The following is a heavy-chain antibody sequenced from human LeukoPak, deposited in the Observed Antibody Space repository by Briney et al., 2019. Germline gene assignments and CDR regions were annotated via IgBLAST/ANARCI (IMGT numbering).Heavy chain of an antibody. V-gene: IGHV4-59*01. CDR2: IYYSGST. J-gene: IGHJ5*02. Sequence: SETLSLTCSVSGASISSYYWSWIRQTPGKGLEWIGYIYYSGSTNYKPSLKSRVTISVDTSKNQFSLKLSSVSAADTAVYYCARVHDPPWFDPWGQGTLVTVSS. CDR3: ARVHDPPWFDP. CDR1: GASISSYY.